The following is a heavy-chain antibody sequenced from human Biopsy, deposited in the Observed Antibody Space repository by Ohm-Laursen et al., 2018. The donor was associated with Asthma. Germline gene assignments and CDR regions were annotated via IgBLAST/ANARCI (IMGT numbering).Heavy chain of an antibody. V-gene: IGHV3-30-3*01. CDR3: ARDKPSHIDYYYGMDV. Sequence: SLRLSCTASGFTFSDYAIYWVRQAPGKGLEWVAFISYDGSNKYYADSVKGRFTISRGNSKNTLYLQMNSLRAEDTAVYYCARDKPSHIDYYYGMDVWGQGTTVTVSS. CDR2: ISYDGSNK. J-gene: IGHJ6*02. CDR1: GFTFSDYA.